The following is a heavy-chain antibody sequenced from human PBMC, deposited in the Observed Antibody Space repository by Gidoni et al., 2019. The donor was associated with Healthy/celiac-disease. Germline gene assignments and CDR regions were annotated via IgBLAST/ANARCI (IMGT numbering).Heavy chain of an antibody. D-gene: IGHD2-2*01. V-gene: IGHV1-69*01. CDR2: IIPIFGTA. Sequence: QVQLVQSGAEVKKPGSSVKVSCKASGGTFSSYAISWVRQAPGKGLEWMGGIIPIFGTANYEQKFQGRVTITADESTSTAYMELSSLRSEDTAVYYCASHLYCSSTSCYFEADYWGQGTLVTVSS. J-gene: IGHJ4*02. CDR1: GGTFSSYA. CDR3: ASHLYCSSTSCYFEADY.